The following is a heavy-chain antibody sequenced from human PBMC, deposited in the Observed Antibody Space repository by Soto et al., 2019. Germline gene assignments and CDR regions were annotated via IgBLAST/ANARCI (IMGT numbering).Heavy chain of an antibody. CDR1: GFTFSSYD. CDR3: ATHGWNL. Sequence: EVQLLESGGGLVQPGGSLRLSCAASGFTFSSYDMSWVRQAPGKGLEWVSAINGGRTFYGYSVEGRCTVATDDSKDTLYIQMNSLRVDGTPIYSSATHGWNLWGQGTLVTVSS. J-gene: IGHJ5*02. CDR2: INGGRT. D-gene: IGHD6-19*01. V-gene: IGHV3-23*01.